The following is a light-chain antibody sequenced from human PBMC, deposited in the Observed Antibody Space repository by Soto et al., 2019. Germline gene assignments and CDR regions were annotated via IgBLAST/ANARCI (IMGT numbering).Light chain of an antibody. V-gene: IGLV2-8*01. CDR3: SSYAGSSNV. CDR1: SSDVGGYNY. Sequence: LTQPPSASGSPGQSVAISCTGTSSDVGGYNYVSWYQQHPGKAPKLMIYEVNKRPSGVPDRFSGPKSGNTASLTVSGLQAEDEADYYCSSYAGSSNVFGTGTKVTVL. CDR2: EVN. J-gene: IGLJ1*01.